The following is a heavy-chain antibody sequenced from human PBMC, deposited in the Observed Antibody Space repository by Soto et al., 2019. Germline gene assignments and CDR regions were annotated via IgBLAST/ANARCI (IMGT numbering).Heavy chain of an antibody. Sequence: VQLLESGGGLVQPGGSLRLSCAASGFTFSSYAMSWVRQAPGKGLEWVSAISGSGGSTYYADSVKGRFTISRDNSKNTLYLQMNSLRAEDTAVYYCAKDHGYSSSWYPGYYYYMDVWGKGTTVTVSS. CDR1: GFTFSSYA. V-gene: IGHV3-23*01. CDR2: ISGSGGST. CDR3: AKDHGYSSSWYPGYYYYMDV. J-gene: IGHJ6*03. D-gene: IGHD6-13*01.